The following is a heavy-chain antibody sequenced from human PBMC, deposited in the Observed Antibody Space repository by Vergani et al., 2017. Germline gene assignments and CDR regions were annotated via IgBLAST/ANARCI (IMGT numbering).Heavy chain of an antibody. CDR2: TYYRSKWYH. CDR3: VRERGKPPPFYYHYMDV. CDR1: GDSVSSNSAA. J-gene: IGHJ6*03. Sequence: QVQLEQSGPGLVKPSQTLSLTCAISGDSVSSNSAAWNWIRQCPSRGLEWLGRTYYRSKWYHDYSLSVKSRITINPDTSKNQFFLQLNSVTPEDTAVYFCVRERGKPPPFYYHYMDVWGKGTTVTVSS. V-gene: IGHV6-1*01.